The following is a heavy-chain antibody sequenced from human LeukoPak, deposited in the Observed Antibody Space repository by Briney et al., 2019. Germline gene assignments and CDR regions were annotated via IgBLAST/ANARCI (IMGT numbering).Heavy chain of an antibody. Sequence: PGGSLRLSCAASGFTFSSFSMNWVRQAPGKGLEWVSSITSSSSYIYYADSVKGRSTISRDNAKNSLYLQINSLRAEDTAVYYCARDPYSGGYGDYYYYYMDVWGKGTTVTISS. CDR2: ITSSSSYI. CDR3: ARDPYSGGYGDYYYYYMDV. J-gene: IGHJ6*03. D-gene: IGHD1-26*01. CDR1: GFTFSSFS. V-gene: IGHV3-21*01.